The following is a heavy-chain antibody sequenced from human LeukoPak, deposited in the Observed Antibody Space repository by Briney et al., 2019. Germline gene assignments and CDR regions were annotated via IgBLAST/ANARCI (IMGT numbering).Heavy chain of an antibody. D-gene: IGHD6-13*01. Sequence: SQTLSLTCSVSGGSISSSNYYWSWIRQPAGKGLEWIGRIYTSESTNYNPSLKSRVTISVDTSKNQFSLKLSSVTAADTAVYYCARAKRFPVGSSWYTGHPTKYNWFDPWGQGTLVTVSS. V-gene: IGHV4-61*02. CDR1: GGSISSSNYY. CDR2: IYTSEST. CDR3: ARAKRFPVGSSWYTGHPTKYNWFDP. J-gene: IGHJ5*02.